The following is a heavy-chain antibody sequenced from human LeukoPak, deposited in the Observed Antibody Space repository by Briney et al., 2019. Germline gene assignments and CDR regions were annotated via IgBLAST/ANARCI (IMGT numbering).Heavy chain of an antibody. CDR3: TRGGSSWHNWFDP. D-gene: IGHD6-13*01. J-gene: IGHJ5*02. CDR2: IYVSGST. Sequence: SETLSLTCTVSGGSISSGDSYWSWIRQPAGKGLEWIGRIYVSGSTDYNPSLRSRVTMSVDTSKNQFSLRLSSLTAADTAMYYCTRGGSSWHNWFDPWGQGTLVTVSS. V-gene: IGHV4-61*02. CDR1: GGSISSGDSY.